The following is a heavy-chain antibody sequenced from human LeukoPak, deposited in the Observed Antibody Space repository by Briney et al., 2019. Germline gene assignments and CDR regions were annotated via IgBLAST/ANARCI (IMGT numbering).Heavy chain of an antibody. CDR1: GGSFSGYH. D-gene: IGHD1-26*01. V-gene: IGHV4-34*01. J-gene: IGHJ3*02. CDR3: ARGYSGSYRVVGNAFDI. Sequence: SETLSLTCAVYGGSFSGYHWTWIRQPPGKGLEWIGEINHSGSTNYNPSLKSRVTISVDTSKNQFSLKLSSVTAADTAVYYCARGYSGSYRVVGNAFDIWGQGTMVTVSS. CDR2: INHSGST.